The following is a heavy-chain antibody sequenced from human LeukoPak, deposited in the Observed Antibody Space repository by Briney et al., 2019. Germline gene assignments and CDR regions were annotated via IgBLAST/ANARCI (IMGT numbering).Heavy chain of an antibody. D-gene: IGHD6-13*01. J-gene: IGHJ3*02. CDR3: ARAAARHDAFDI. CDR1: GGSFSGYY. Sequence: SETLSLTCAVYGGSFSGYYWSWIRQPPGKGLEWIGEINHSGSTNYNPSLKSRVTISVDTSKNQFSLKLSSVTAADTAVYYCARAAARHDAFDIWGQGTMVTVSS. V-gene: IGHV4-34*01. CDR2: INHSGST.